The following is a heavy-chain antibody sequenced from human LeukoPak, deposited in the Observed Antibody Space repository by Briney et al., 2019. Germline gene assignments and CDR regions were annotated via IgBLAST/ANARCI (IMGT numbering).Heavy chain of an antibody. V-gene: IGHV3-33*01. D-gene: IGHD3-22*01. CDR1: AFTFSSYG. J-gene: IGHJ4*02. CDR2: IWNDGSNK. Sequence: GRSLRLSCAASAFTFSSYGMHWVRQAPGKGLEWVAVIWNDGSNKYYADSVKGRFTISRDNSKNTLYLQMNSLRTEDTALYYCARGGYYYDSRAYYVVDYWGQGTLVTVSS. CDR3: ARGGYYYDSRAYYVVDY.